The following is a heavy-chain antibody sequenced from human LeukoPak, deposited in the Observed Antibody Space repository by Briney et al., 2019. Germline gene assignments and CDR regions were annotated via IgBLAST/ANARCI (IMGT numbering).Heavy chain of an antibody. CDR1: GGTFSSYA. Sequence: GASVKVSCKASGGTFSSYAISWVRQAPGQGLEWMGRIIPILGIANYAQKFQGRVTITADKSTSTAYMELSSLRSEDTAVYYCASSIAVAGTDYWGQGTLVTVSS. CDR2: IIPILGIA. V-gene: IGHV1-69*04. CDR3: ASSIAVAGTDY. J-gene: IGHJ4*02. D-gene: IGHD6-19*01.